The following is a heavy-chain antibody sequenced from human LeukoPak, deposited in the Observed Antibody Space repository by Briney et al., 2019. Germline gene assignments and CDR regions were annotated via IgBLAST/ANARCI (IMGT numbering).Heavy chain of an antibody. Sequence: SVKVSCKASGYTFISYGISWVRQAPGQGLEWMGRIIPILGIANYAQKFQGRVTITADKSTSTAYMELSSLRSEDTAVYYCARDRDSGYSDYWGQGTLVTVSS. CDR1: GYTFISYG. J-gene: IGHJ4*02. CDR3: ARDRDSGYSDY. D-gene: IGHD3-22*01. CDR2: IIPILGIA. V-gene: IGHV1-69*04.